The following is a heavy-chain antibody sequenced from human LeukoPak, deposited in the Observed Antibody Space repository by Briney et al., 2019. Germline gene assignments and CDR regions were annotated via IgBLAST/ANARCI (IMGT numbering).Heavy chain of an antibody. J-gene: IGHJ3*02. V-gene: IGHV3-21*01. CDR2: ISSSSSYI. CDR1: GFTYSRSS. D-gene: IGHD6-13*01. Sequence: GGSLRLSCAASGFTYSRSSMNWVRQAPGKGLEWVSSISSSSSYIYYADSVKGRFTISRDNAKNSLYLQMNSLRVEDTAVYYCARDVEMYSSTWSDAFDIWGQGTMVTVSS. CDR3: ARDVEMYSSTWSDAFDI.